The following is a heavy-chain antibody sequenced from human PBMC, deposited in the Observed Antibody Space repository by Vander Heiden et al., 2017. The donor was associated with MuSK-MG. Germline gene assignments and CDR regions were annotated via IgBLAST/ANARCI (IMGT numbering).Heavy chain of an antibody. CDR1: GLPFGSYG. Sequence: QVQLVESGGGVVQPGRSLRLPCAASGLPFGSYGMHWVRQAPGKGLEWVAVIWYDGSNKYYADSVKGRFTISRDNSKNTLYLQMNSLRAEDTAVYYCARDHDYGDYDAFDIWGQGTMVTVSS. D-gene: IGHD4-17*01. V-gene: IGHV3-33*01. CDR3: ARDHDYGDYDAFDI. CDR2: IWYDGSNK. J-gene: IGHJ3*02.